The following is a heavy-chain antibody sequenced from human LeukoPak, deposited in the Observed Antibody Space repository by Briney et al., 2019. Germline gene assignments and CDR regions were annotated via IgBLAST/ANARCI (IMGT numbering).Heavy chain of an antibody. J-gene: IGHJ4*02. CDR1: GFTFSSYW. CDR3: AREGGGYALDY. V-gene: IGHV3-7*01. CDR2: IKQDGSEE. Sequence: PGGSLRLSCAASGFTFSSYWMSWFLHAPGNRLEAVANIKQDGSEEYYVDSVKGRFTISRDNAKNSLYLQMNSLRAEDTAVYYCAREGGGYALDYWGQGTLVTVSS. D-gene: IGHD3-22*01.